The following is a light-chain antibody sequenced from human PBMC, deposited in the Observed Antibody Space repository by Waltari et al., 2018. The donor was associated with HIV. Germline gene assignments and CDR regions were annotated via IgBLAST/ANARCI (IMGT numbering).Light chain of an antibody. CDR3: QQYNSYST. V-gene: IGKV1-5*03. J-gene: IGKJ2*01. CDR2: KAS. CDR1: QSISSW. Sequence: DIQMTQSPSTLSASVGDRVPIPCRASQSISSWLAWYQQKPGKAPKLLIYKASSLESGVPSRFSGSGSGTEFTLTISSLQPDDFATYYCQQYNSYSTFGQGTKLEIK.